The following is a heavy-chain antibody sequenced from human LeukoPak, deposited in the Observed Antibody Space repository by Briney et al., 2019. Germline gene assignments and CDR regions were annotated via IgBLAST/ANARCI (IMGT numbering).Heavy chain of an antibody. CDR3: ARVSDFWSGYPLDH. CDR1: GGSVSSGSYY. D-gene: IGHD3-3*01. V-gene: IGHV4-61*01. J-gene: IGHJ4*02. CDR2: IYYSGST. Sequence: SETLSLTCTVSGGSVSSGSYYWSWIRQPPGKGLEWIGDIYYSGSTNYNPSLKSRVTISVDTSKNQFSLKLSSVTAADTAVYYCARVSDFWSGYPLDHWGQGTLVTVSS.